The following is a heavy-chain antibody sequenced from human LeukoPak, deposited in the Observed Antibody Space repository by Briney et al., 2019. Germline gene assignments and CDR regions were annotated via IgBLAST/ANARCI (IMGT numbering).Heavy chain of an antibody. D-gene: IGHD6-13*01. CDR2: ITGTGDTT. CDR3: AKDWGKFSSSWFDP. CDR1: GFTFNNYA. V-gene: IGHV3-23*01. J-gene: IGHJ5*02. Sequence: GGSLRLSCAASGFTFNNYAMNWVRHTPGKGLEWVSVITGTGDTTYYTDSVKGRFTISRDNSKNTLYLQMNSLRAEDTAVYYCAKDWGKFSSSWFDPWGQGTLVTVSS.